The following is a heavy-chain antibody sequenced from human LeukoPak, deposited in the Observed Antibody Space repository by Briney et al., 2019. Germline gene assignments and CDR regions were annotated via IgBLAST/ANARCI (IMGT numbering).Heavy chain of an antibody. D-gene: IGHD2-2*02. V-gene: IGHV4-4*07. CDR3: ARGPVGDIVVVPAAISHALDI. CDR2: IYTSGST. CDR1: GGSISSYY. Sequence: SETLSLTCTVSGGSISSYYWSWIRQPAGKGLEWIGRIYTSGSTNYNPSLKSRVTMSVDTSKNQFSLKLSSVTAADTAVYYCARGPVGDIVVVPAAISHALDIWGQGTMVTVSS. J-gene: IGHJ3*02.